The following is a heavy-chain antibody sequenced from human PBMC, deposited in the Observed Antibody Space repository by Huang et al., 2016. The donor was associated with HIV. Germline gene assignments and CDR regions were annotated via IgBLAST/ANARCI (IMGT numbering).Heavy chain of an antibody. CDR1: GYTFTRYA. CDR3: ARDYYDSRGYDIHAVVDY. D-gene: IGHD3-22*01. V-gene: IGHV7-4-1*02. CDR2: INTNTGNP. Sequence: QVQLVQSGSELRKPGASVQVSCQASGYTFTRYAMNWVRQAPGQGLEWMGWINTNTGNPTYAQAFTGRFVLSLDTSVRTEYLQISSLEAEDTAVYYCARDYYDSRGYDIHAVVDYWGQGTLVTVSS. J-gene: IGHJ4*02.